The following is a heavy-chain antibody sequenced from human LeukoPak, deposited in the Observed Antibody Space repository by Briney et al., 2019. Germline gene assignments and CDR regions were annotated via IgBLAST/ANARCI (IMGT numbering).Heavy chain of an antibody. CDR1: GYTFTGYY. J-gene: IGHJ4*02. D-gene: IGHD6-19*01. Sequence: ASVKVSCKASGYTFTGYYIYWVRQAPGQGLEWMAWINPNSGGTNYAQKFQGRVTMTRDTSINTAYMELSRLTSDDTAVYYCARPPYSSGWTQYFFDYWGQGTLVTVSS. V-gene: IGHV1-2*02. CDR3: ARPPYSSGWTQYFFDY. CDR2: INPNSGGT.